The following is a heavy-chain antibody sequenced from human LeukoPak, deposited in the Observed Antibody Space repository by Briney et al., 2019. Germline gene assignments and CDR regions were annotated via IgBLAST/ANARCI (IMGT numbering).Heavy chain of an antibody. D-gene: IGHD2-15*01. Sequence: SVKVSCKASGGTFISYAISWVRQAPGQGLGWMGGIIPIFGTANYAQKFQGRVTITADESTSTAYMELSSMRSEDTAVYYCARDPTSGGTSSWFDPWGQGTLVTVSS. J-gene: IGHJ5*02. CDR3: ARDPTSGGTSSWFDP. CDR1: GGTFISYA. CDR2: IIPIFGTA. V-gene: IGHV1-69*01.